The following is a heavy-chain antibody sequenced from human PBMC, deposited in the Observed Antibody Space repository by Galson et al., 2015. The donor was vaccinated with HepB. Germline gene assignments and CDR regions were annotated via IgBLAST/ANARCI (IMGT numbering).Heavy chain of an antibody. V-gene: IGHV3-23*01. CDR1: RFAFSSQH. CDR3: AKDVPHWSFDL. Sequence: SLRLSCAASRFAFSSQHMTWVRQAPGKGLEWVSSVYPSGTPTYYADSVKDRFTASRDNSKNALYLQMDSLRADDTAVDYCAKDVPHWSFDLWGRGTLVTVSS. CDR2: VYPSGTPT. J-gene: IGHJ2*01. D-gene: IGHD6-6*01.